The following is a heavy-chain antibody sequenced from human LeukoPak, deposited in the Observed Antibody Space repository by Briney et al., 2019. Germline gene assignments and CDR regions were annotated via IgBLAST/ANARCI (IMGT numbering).Heavy chain of an antibody. CDR3: AKDVGRLERNPDY. Sequence: GRSLRLSCAASGFTFDDYAMHWVRQAPGKGLEWVSGVSWNSGSVGYADSVKGRFTISRDNAKNSLYLQMNSPRAEDTALYHCAKDVGRLERNPDYWGQGTLVTVSS. V-gene: IGHV3-9*01. CDR1: GFTFDDYA. CDR2: VSWNSGSV. D-gene: IGHD1-1*01. J-gene: IGHJ4*02.